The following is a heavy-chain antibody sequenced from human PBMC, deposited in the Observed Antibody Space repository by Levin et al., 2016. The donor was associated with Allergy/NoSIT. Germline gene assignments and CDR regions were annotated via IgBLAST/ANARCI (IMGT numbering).Heavy chain of an antibody. V-gene: IGHV4-39*01. CDR3: GRQDMHTGDY. CDR1: GASISSTSHY. Sequence: SETLSLTCTVSGASISSTSHYWGWIRQPPGKGLEWIGSINNGGSTYYNPSLKSRVTVSVDTSKNQFSLTLNSVTATDTAVYYCGRQDMHTGDYWGQGTLVTVSS. CDR2: INNGGST. J-gene: IGHJ4*02.